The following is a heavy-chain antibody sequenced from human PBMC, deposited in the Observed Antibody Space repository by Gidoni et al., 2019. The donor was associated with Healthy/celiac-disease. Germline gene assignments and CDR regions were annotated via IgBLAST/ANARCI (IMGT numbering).Heavy chain of an antibody. D-gene: IGHD6-19*01. Sequence: RLSCAASGFTFSDYYMSWIRQAPGKGLEWVSYISSSGSTIYYADSVKGRFTISRDNAKNSLYLQMNSLRAEDTAVYYCARTPDYSSEYDYWGQGTLVTVSS. J-gene: IGHJ4*02. CDR3: ARTPDYSSEYDY. V-gene: IGHV3-11*01. CDR1: GFTFSDYY. CDR2: ISSSGSTI.